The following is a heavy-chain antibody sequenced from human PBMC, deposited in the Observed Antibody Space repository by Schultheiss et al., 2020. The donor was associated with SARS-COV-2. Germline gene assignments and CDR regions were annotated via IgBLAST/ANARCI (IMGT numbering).Heavy chain of an antibody. Sequence: GESLKISCKASGYTFTSYYMHWVRQAPGQGLEWMGIINPSGGSTSYAQKFQGRVTMTRDTSTSTVYMELSSLRSEDTAVYYCARDRGSGWVIDYWGQGTLVTVSS. CDR3: ARDRGSGWVIDY. D-gene: IGHD6-19*01. CDR2: INPSGGST. J-gene: IGHJ4*02. CDR1: GYTFTSYY. V-gene: IGHV1-46*01.